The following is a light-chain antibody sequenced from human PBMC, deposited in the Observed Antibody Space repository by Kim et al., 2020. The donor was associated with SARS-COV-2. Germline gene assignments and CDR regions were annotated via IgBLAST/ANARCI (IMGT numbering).Light chain of an antibody. Sequence: LSPGERATLSCRASQSVSSILAWYQQKPGQAPRLLIYGASNRATGIPARFSGSGSGTEFTLTISRVQPEDFATYFCLQHNTYPITFGQGTRLEIK. CDR1: QSVSSI. CDR3: LQHNTYPIT. CDR2: GAS. J-gene: IGKJ5*01. V-gene: IGKV3D-15*01.